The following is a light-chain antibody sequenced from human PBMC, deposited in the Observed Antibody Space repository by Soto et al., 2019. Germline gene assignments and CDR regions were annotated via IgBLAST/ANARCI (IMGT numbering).Light chain of an antibody. J-gene: IGLJ1*01. V-gene: IGLV2-14*01. CDR2: DVN. CDR3: SSYTDSSTFV. Sequence: QSVLTQPASVSGSPGQSITISCTGTSSDVGGYDYVSWYQQLPGKAPKLLIYDVNNRPSGVSNRFSGSKSGNTASLTISGLQAEDEADYCSSYTDSSTFVFGTGTKLTGL. CDR1: SSDVGGYDY.